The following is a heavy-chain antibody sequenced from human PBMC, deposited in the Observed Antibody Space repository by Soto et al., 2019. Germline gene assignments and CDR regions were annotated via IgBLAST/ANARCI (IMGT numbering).Heavy chain of an antibody. V-gene: IGHV3-23*01. CDR2: ISANDGSA. CDR3: AKVDHPHYYDSSGSSY. Sequence: TVGYLSLSCASSGFPFSSYSMNLVRPAAGEGLEWVSIISANDGSAYYADSVKGRFTISRGISKNTLYLQMKSLRAEDTAVYYCAKVDHPHYYDSSGSSYWGQGTLVTVSS. D-gene: IGHD3-22*01. CDR1: GFPFSSYS. J-gene: IGHJ4*02.